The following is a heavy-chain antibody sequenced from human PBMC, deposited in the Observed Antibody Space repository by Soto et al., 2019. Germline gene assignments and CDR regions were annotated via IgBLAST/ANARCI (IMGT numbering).Heavy chain of an antibody. CDR2: VSDDGNYE. V-gene: IGHV3-30*04. D-gene: IGHD2-15*01. Sequence: EQLVESGGGVVQPGDSLRLSCAASGFAFSTYTMNWVRQSPATGLEWVAVVSDDGNYEYYAASVKGRFTISRDNSKNTLFLQLNSLRPEDTAVYYCARDREAGNCRGGGCWFYHGMAVWGQGTTVTVSS. CDR3: ARDREAGNCRGGGCWFYHGMAV. CDR1: GFAFSTYT. J-gene: IGHJ6*02.